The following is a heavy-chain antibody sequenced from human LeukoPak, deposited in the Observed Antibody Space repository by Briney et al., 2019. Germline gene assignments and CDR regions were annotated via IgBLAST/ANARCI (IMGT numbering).Heavy chain of an antibody. V-gene: IGHV3-30*18. J-gene: IGHJ4*02. CDR2: ISYDGSNE. Sequence: PGRALRLSCAASGFTFNSYGMHWVRQAPGKGLEGMAVISYDGSNEYYADSVKGRFTISRDNSKNTLCLQMSSLRPEDTAVYYCANGDCSGTSCYSFDYWGQGTLVTVSS. CDR1: GFTFNSYG. CDR3: ANGDCSGTSCYSFDY. D-gene: IGHD2-2*01.